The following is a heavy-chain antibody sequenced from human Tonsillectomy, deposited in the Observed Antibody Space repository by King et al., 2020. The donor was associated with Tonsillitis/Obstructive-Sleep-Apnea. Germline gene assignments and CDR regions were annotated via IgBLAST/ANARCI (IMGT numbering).Heavy chain of an antibody. D-gene: IGHD3-3*01. CDR3: ARTPISFWNAYSNDAFDI. Sequence: VQLQQWGAGLLKPSETLSLTCAVYGGSFSGYYWSWIRQPPGKGLEWIGEINHSGSTNCNPPLKSRVTISVDTSKNQFSLKLSSVTAADTAVYYCARTPISFWNAYSNDAFDIWGQGTMVTVSS. CDR2: INHSGST. CDR1: GGSFSGYY. J-gene: IGHJ3*02. V-gene: IGHV4-34*01.